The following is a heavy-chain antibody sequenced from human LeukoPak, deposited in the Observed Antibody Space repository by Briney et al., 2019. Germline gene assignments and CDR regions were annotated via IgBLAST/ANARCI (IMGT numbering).Heavy chain of an antibody. Sequence: GESLKISCKGSGYSSSSYWIGWVRQMPGKGLEWMGIIYPGDSDTRYSPSFQGQVTMSADKSISTTYLQWSSLKASDTAMYYCARQDEGSVVRGVIIDYWGQGTLVTVSS. V-gene: IGHV5-51*01. CDR3: ARQDEGSVVRGVIIDY. CDR2: IYPGDSDT. J-gene: IGHJ4*02. CDR1: GYSSSSYW. D-gene: IGHD3-10*01.